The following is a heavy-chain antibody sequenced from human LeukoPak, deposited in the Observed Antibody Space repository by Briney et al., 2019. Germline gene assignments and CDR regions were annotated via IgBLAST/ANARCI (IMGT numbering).Heavy chain of an antibody. CDR3: AKSKGPFGY. CDR2: ISGSGGST. CDR1: GFTVSSNY. J-gene: IGHJ4*02. V-gene: IGHV3-23*01. Sequence: GGSLRLSCAASGFTVSSNYMSWVRQAPGKGLEWVSAISGSGGSTYYADSVKGRFTISRDNSKNTLYLQMNSLRAEDTAVYYCAKSKGPFGYWGQGTLVTVSS.